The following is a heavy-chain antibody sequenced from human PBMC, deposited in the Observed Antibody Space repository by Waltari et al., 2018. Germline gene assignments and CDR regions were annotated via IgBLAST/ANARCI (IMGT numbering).Heavy chain of an antibody. Sequence: VQLQESGPGLVKPSETLSLTCSVSYDSISTFYWIWIRQSAGKGLEWIGRISASGSPNYNPSLKSRVTMSLDTSKRQFSLVLTSVTAADTAVYYCANELTRTPYYYIYVWGKGTTVTVSS. V-gene: IGHV4-4*07. CDR2: ISASGSP. CDR3: ANELTRTPYYYIYV. CDR1: YDSISTFY. J-gene: IGHJ6*03. D-gene: IGHD1-1*01.